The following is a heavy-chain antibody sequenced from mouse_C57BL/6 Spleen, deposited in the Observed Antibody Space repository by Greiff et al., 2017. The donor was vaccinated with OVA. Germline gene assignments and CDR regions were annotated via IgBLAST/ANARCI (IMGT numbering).Heavy chain of an antibody. J-gene: IGHJ2*01. Sequence: QVQLQQPGAELVKPGASVKMSCKASGYTFTSYWITWVPPLPGPGLKCIVSLYPGSGSTNYNEKFKSKATLTVDTSSNTAYMQLSSLTSEDSAVYYCARNWDHYFDYWGQGTTLTVSS. V-gene: IGHV1-55*01. D-gene: IGHD4-1*01. CDR3: ARNWDHYFDY. CDR1: GYTFTSYW. CDR2: LYPGSGST.